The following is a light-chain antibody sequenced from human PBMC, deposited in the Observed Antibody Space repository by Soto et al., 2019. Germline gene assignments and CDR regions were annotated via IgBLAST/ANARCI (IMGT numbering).Light chain of an antibody. V-gene: IGKV3-20*01. CDR2: GAS. CDR1: QSVSSSY. CDR3: QQYGSSPLYT. J-gene: IGKJ2*01. Sequence: EIVLTQSPGTLSLSPGERATLSCRASQSVSSSYLAWYQQKPGQAPRLLIYGASSRATGIPDRFSGSGSGTDFTLTISRLEPEDLAVYYCQQYGSSPLYTCGQGTKLEIK.